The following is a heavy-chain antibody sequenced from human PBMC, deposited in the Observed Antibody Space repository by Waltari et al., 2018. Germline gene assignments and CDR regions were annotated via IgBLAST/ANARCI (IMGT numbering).Heavy chain of an antibody. CDR2: IYYSGST. Sequence: QLQLQESGPGLVKPSATLSLTCTVSGGSISSSSYYWGGHREPPGTGLEWFGSIYYSGSTYYNPSLKSRVTISVDTSKNQFSLKLSSVTAADTAVYYCARRNDFWSGYGGAYYYYMDVWGKGTTVTVSS. J-gene: IGHJ6*03. CDR1: GGSISSSSYY. V-gene: IGHV4-39*07. D-gene: IGHD3-3*01. CDR3: ARRNDFWSGYGGAYYYYMDV.